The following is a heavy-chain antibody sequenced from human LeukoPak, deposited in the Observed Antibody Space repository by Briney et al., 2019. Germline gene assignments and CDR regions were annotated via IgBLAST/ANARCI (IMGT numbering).Heavy chain of an antibody. V-gene: IGHV3-49*04. J-gene: IGHJ4*02. CDR3: AKDARRIDYSSSWSALDY. Sequence: GGSLRLSCTASGFTFGDYAMSWVRQAPGKGLEWVGFIRSKAYGGTTEYAASVKGRFTISRGDSKSIAYLQMNSLKTEDTAVYYCAKDARRIDYSSSWSALDYWGQGTLVTVSS. CDR1: GFTFGDYA. CDR2: IRSKAYGGTT. D-gene: IGHD6-13*01.